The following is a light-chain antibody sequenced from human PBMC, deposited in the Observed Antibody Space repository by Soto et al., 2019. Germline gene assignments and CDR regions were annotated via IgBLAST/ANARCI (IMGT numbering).Light chain of an antibody. J-gene: IGLJ2*01. Sequence: QSVLTQPPSASGSPGQSVTISCTGTSSDVGGYNYVSWYQQHPGKAPKLMIYEVSERPSGVPDRFSGSKSGNTASLTVSGLRAEDEADYYCNSYAGTNNLVFGGGTKLTVL. CDR3: NSYAGTNNLV. V-gene: IGLV2-8*01. CDR2: EVS. CDR1: SSDVGGYNY.